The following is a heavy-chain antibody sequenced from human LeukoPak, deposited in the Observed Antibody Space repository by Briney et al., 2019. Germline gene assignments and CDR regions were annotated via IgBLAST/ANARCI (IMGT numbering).Heavy chain of an antibody. CDR1: GYTFTSYD. D-gene: IGHD3-3*01. V-gene: IGHV1-8*01. Sequence: ASVKVSCKASGYTFTSYDINWVRQATGQGLEWMGWMNPNSGNTGYARKFQGRVTMTRNTSISTAYMELSSLRSEDTAVYYCARVSDYDFWSGYEYGMDVWGQGTTVTVSS. CDR3: ARVSDYDFWSGYEYGMDV. CDR2: MNPNSGNT. J-gene: IGHJ6*02.